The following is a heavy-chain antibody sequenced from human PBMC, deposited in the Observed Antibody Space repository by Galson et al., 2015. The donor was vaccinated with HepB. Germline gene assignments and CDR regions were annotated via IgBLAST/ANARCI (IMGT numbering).Heavy chain of an antibody. J-gene: IGHJ3*02. V-gene: IGHV4-31*03. D-gene: IGHD2-2*01. Sequence: TLSLTCTVSGGSISSGGYYWSWIRQHPGKGLEWIGYIYYSGSTYYNPSLKSRVTISVDTSKNQFSLKLSSVTAADTAVYYCARERPTDKYCSSTSCFEGEAFDIWGQGTMVTVSS. CDR2: IYYSGST. CDR3: ARERPTDKYCSSTSCFEGEAFDI. CDR1: GGSISSGGYY.